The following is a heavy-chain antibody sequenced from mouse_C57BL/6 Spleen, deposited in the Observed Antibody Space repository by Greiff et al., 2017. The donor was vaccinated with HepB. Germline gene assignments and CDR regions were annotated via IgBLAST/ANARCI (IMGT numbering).Heavy chain of an antibody. Sequence: VQLQQSGPELVKPGASVKISCKASGYAFSSSWMNWVKQRPGKGLEWIGRIYPGDGDTNYNGKFKGKATLTADKSFSTAYMQLSSLTSEDSAVYFCATRTGYYAMDYWGQGTSVTVSS. V-gene: IGHV1-82*01. CDR1: GYAFSSSW. D-gene: IGHD4-1*01. CDR2: IYPGDGDT. J-gene: IGHJ4*01. CDR3: ATRTGYYAMDY.